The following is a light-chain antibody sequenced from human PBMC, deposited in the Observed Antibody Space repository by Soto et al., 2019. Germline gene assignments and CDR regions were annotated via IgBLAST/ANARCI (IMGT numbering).Light chain of an antibody. CDR3: QQHGSSPIT. CDR2: GAS. V-gene: IGKV3-20*01. CDR1: QTVTRNY. Sequence: EIVLTQSPGTLSLSPGEIATLSFSASQTVTRNYLAWHQQKPGQTPRLLVYGASSRATGIPDRFSGSGSGTDFTLTISRLEPEDFAVYYCQQHGSSPITFGQGTRLEI. J-gene: IGKJ5*01.